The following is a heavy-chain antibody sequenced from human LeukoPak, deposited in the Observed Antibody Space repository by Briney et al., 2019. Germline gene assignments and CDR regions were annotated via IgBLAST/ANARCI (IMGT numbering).Heavy chain of an antibody. J-gene: IGHJ4*02. V-gene: IGHV3-23*01. Sequence: GGSLRLSCAASGFTFSSYAMSWVRQAPGEGLEWVSAISGSGGSTYYADSVKGRFTISRDNSKNTLYLQMNSLRAEDTAVYYCADYDSSGYYPVYWGQGTLVTVSS. D-gene: IGHD3-22*01. CDR1: GFTFSSYA. CDR3: ADYDSSGYYPVY. CDR2: ISGSGGST.